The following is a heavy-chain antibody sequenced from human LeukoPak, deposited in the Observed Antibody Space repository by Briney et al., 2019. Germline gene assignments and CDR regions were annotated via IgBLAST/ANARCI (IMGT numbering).Heavy chain of an antibody. CDR1: GYSFTDYY. V-gene: IGHV1-2*02. J-gene: IGHJ4*02. Sequence: ASVKVSCKASGYSFTDYYIHWMRQAPGQGLEWMGWIRSDSGATEYAQKFQGRVTITRDTSITTAYMQLTSLTSGDTAVYYCARDPPTSVEFDYWGQGTLVTVSS. CDR3: ARDPPTSVEFDY. CDR2: IRSDSGAT. D-gene: IGHD4-23*01.